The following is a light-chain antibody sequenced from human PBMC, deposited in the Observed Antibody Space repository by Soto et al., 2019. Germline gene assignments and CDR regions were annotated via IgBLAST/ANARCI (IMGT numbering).Light chain of an antibody. J-gene: IGKJ1*01. CDR1: QSVGSN. CDR3: QQCDNWWT. Sequence: EIVMTQSPDTLSVSPGERATLSCRASQSVGSNLAWYQKKPGQAPRLLIFGASTRATGMPARFSGSGSGTEFTLTISSLQSEDFAVYYCQQCDNWWTFGQGAKVDIK. V-gene: IGKV3-15*01. CDR2: GAS.